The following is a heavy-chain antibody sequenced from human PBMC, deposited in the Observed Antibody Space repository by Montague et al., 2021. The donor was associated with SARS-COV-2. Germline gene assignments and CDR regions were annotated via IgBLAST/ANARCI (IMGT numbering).Heavy chain of an antibody. Sequence: SLRLSCATSGFTFDNFGMVWVRQSPGKGLEWVAGINWNSDIIAYADSVKGRFTISRDNAKNSVYLQMNNLRAEDTALYYCAKDVWSGSYAWGYFDFWGQGTLVTVSS. CDR1: GFTFDNFG. D-gene: IGHD3-3*01. CDR2: INWNSDII. CDR3: AKDVWSGSYAWGYFDF. V-gene: IGHV3-9*01. J-gene: IGHJ4*02.